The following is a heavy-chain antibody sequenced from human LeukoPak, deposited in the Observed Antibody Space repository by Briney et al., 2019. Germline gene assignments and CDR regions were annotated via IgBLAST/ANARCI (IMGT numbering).Heavy chain of an antibody. V-gene: IGHV3-11*01. CDR3: ARAALDSRNYYYGLDV. CDR2: IKSSSGPK. CDR1: GFTFSVFY. Sequence: GGSLRLSCAASGFTFSVFYMSSIRQAPGKGLEWVSYIKSSSGPKYYVHSVKGRFTISRDNAKNSLYLQMNSLRAEDTAVYYCARAALDSRNYYYGLDVWGQGTTVTVSS. J-gene: IGHJ6*02. D-gene: IGHD1-14*01.